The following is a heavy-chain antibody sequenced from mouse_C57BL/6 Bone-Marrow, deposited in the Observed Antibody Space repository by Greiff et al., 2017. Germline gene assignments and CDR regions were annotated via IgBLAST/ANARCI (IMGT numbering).Heavy chain of an antibody. D-gene: IGHD1-1*01. CDR2: ISIGNGYT. Sequence: EVQLQQSGAELVRPGSSVKMSCKTSGYTFTSYGINWVKQRPGQGLEWIGYISIGNGYTEYNEKFKGKATLTSDTSSSTAYMQLSSLTSDDSAIYFCARSSYYYGPAWFAYWRQGTLVTVSA. V-gene: IGHV1-58*01. CDR3: ARSSYYYGPAWFAY. J-gene: IGHJ3*01. CDR1: GYTFTSYG.